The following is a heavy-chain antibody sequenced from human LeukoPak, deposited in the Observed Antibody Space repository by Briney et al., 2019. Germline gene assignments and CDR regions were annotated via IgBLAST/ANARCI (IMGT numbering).Heavy chain of an antibody. CDR2: IYYSGST. J-gene: IGHJ3*02. CDR1: GGSISSSSYY. D-gene: IGHD2-15*01. CDR3: ARYCSGGSCYKQGAFDI. V-gene: IGHV4-39*07. Sequence: SETLSLTCTVSGGSISSSSYYWGWLRQPPGKGLEWIGSIYYSGSTYYNSSLKSRVTISVDRSKNQFSLKLSSVTAADTAVYYCARYCSGGSCYKQGAFDIWGQGTMVTVSS.